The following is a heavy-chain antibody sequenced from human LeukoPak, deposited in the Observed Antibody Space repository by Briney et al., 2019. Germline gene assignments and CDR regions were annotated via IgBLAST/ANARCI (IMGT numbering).Heavy chain of an antibody. CDR1: GGSFSGYY. D-gene: IGHD3-10*01. CDR2: INPSGTT. V-gene: IGHV4-34*01. J-gene: IGHJ4*02. CDR3: AREGSYSGSGSPPLDY. Sequence: PSETLSLTCAVYGGSFSGYYWSWIRQPPGKGLEWIGEINPSGTTNYNPSLKSRVTMSVDPSKNQFSLKLTSATAADAAVYYCAREGSYSGSGSPPLDYWGQGTLVTVSS.